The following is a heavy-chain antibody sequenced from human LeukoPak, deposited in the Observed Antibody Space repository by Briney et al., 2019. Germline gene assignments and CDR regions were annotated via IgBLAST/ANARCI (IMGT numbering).Heavy chain of an antibody. CDR2: ISPTGSTT. Sequence: GGSLRLSCTASGFSFSGHWMHWARQLPGKGLVWVSRISPTGSTTSYADSVKGRFTVSRDNAKNALYLQVNNLRAEDTAVYYCARGPNSNWSGLDFWGQGTLLTVSS. J-gene: IGHJ4*02. CDR3: ARGPNSNWSGLDF. D-gene: IGHD2/OR15-2a*01. V-gene: IGHV3-74*01. CDR1: GFSFSGHW.